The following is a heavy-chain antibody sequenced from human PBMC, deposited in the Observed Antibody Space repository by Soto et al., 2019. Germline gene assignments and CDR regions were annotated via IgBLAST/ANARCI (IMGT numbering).Heavy chain of an antibody. CDR1: GFSFSDYA. CDR2: ISGDAGST. CDR3: AKRVYGDYVWFDY. Sequence: EVQLLESGGGLVQPGGSLRLSCAASGFSFSDYAMSWVRQAPGKRLEWVSIISGDAGSTKYADSVKGRFTISRVNSKTTVYLQMNRLRAEDTAVYYCAKRVYGDYVWFDYWGQGTLVTVSS. J-gene: IGHJ4*02. D-gene: IGHD4-17*01. V-gene: IGHV3-23*01.